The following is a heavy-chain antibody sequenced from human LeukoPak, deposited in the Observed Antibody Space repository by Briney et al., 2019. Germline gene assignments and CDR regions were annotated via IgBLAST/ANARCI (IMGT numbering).Heavy chain of an antibody. V-gene: IGHV4-39*01. CDR1: GGSISSSSYC. Sequence: SETLSLTCTVSGGSISSSSYCWGWIRQPPGKGLEWIGSIYYSGSTYFNPSLKSRVTISVDTSKNQFSLKLSSVTAADMAVYYCARGYSSSWYGGPVDYWGLGTLVTVSS. CDR3: ARGYSSSWYGGPVDY. D-gene: IGHD6-13*01. CDR2: IYYSGST. J-gene: IGHJ4*02.